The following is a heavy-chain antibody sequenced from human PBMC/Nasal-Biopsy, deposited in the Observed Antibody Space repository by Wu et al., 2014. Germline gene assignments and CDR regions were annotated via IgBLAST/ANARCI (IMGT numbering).Heavy chain of an antibody. Sequence: TLSLTCTVSGGSISSGDYYWSWIRQPPGKGLEWIGYIYYSGSTYYNPSLKSRVTISVDTSKNQFSLKLSSVTAADTAVYYCARDLPYSSSTTDYYYYYGMDVWAQGTTVTVSS. CDR3: ARDLPYSSSTTDYYYYYGMDV. V-gene: IGHV4-30-4*01. CDR1: GGSISSGDYY. CDR2: IYYSGST. J-gene: IGHJ6*02. D-gene: IGHD6-6*01.